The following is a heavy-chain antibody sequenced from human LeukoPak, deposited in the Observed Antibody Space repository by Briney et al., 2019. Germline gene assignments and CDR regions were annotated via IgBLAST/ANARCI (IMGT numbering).Heavy chain of an antibody. D-gene: IGHD5-12*01. CDR3: ARDQGLYDYLYMDV. J-gene: IGHJ6*03. CDR2: IYSGGST. V-gene: IGHV3-66*02. Sequence: GGSLRLSCAASGFTVSSNYMSWVRQAPGKGLEWVSVIYSGGSTNYADSVKGRFTISRDNSKNTLYLQMNSLRAEDTAVYYCARDQGLYDYLYMDVWGKGTTVTVSS. CDR1: GFTVSSNY.